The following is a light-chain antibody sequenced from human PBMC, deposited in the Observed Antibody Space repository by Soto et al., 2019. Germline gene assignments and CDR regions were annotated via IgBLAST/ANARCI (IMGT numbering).Light chain of an antibody. CDR3: QQYNNWPPFN. CDR1: QSVSSN. Sequence: EIVMTQCPATLSVSPGERSTLSCRASQSVSSNLAWYQQKPGQAPRLLIYGASTRATGIPARFSGSGSGTEFTLTISSLQSEDFAVYYCQQYNNWPPFNFGQGTRLEIK. CDR2: GAS. V-gene: IGKV3-15*01. J-gene: IGKJ5*01.